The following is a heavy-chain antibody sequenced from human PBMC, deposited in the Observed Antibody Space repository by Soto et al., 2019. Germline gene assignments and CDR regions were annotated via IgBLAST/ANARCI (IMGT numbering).Heavy chain of an antibody. CDR1: GFTFSSYA. J-gene: IGHJ4*02. CDR3: ARGRGYSCYDFEGIVY. D-gene: IGHD5-12*01. CDR2: ISYDGSNK. Sequence: QVQLVESGGGVVQPGRSLRLSCAASGFTFSSYAMHWVRQASGKGLEWVAVISYDGSNKYYADSVKGRFTISRDNSKNTLYLQMNSLRAEDTAVYYCARGRGYSCYDFEGIVYWGQGTLVTVSS. V-gene: IGHV3-30-3*01.